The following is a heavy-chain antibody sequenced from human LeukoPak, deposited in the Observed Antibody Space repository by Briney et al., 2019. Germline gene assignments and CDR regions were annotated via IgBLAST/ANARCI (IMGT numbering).Heavy chain of an antibody. D-gene: IGHD5-24*01. V-gene: IGHV4-34*01. CDR1: GGSFSGYY. CDR3: ARGVAYRDGYNYSYYYYYMDV. Sequence: PSETLSLTCAVYGGSFSGYYWSWIRQPPGKGLEWIGEINHSGSTNYNPSLKSRVTISVDTSKNQFSLKLSSVTAADTAVYYCARGVAYRDGYNYSYYYYYMDVWGTGTTVTVSS. J-gene: IGHJ6*03. CDR2: INHSGST.